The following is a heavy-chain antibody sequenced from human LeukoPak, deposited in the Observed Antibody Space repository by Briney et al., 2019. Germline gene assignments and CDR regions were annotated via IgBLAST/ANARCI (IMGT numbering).Heavy chain of an antibody. CDR2: IHYSGRT. CDR1: GGSVSSGSCF. V-gene: IGHV4-61*01. J-gene: IGHJ4*02. Sequence: SETLSLTCTVSGGSVSSGSCFWSWIRQPPGKGLEWIGYIHYSGRTNYNPSLESRVTISADTSKNQFSLKLNSVTAADTAVYYCARARYSSSWACDYWGQGTLVTVSS. CDR3: ARARYSSSWACDY. D-gene: IGHD6-13*01.